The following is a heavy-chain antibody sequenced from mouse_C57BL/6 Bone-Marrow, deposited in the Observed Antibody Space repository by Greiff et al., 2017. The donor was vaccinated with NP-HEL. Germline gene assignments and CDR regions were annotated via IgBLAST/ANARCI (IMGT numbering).Heavy chain of an antibody. D-gene: IGHD3-1*01. Sequence: QVQLQQPGAELVKPGASVKLSCKASGYTFTSNWMQWVKQRPGQGLEWIGEIDPSDSYTNYNQKFKGKATLTVDTSSSTAYMQLSSLTSEDSAVYYCARSGPVDFDYWGQGTTLTVSS. CDR2: IDPSDSYT. V-gene: IGHV1-50*01. J-gene: IGHJ2*01. CDR3: ARSGPVDFDY. CDR1: GYTFTSNW.